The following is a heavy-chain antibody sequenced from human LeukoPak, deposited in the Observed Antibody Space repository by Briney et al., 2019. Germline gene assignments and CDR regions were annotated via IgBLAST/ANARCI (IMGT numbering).Heavy chain of an antibody. Sequence: GGSLRLSCAASGFTYWMSWVRQAPGKGLEWVANIKQDGSEEYYVDSVKGRFTISRDNAKNSMYLQMNSLRAEDTAVYYCARDRGYFDWWGQGTLVTVSS. CDR3: ARDRGYFDW. CDR1: GFTYW. D-gene: IGHD2-15*01. V-gene: IGHV3-7*01. J-gene: IGHJ4*02. CDR2: IKQDGSEE.